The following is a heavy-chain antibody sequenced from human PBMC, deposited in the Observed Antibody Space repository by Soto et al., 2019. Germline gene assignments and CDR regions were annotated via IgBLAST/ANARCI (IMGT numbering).Heavy chain of an antibody. J-gene: IGHJ4*02. CDR1: GGTFSSYA. Sequence: SVKVSCKASGGTFSSYAISWVRQAPGQGLEWMGGIIPIFGTANYAQKFKGRVTITAGESTSTVYMELSSLRSEVTAVYYCARVGPAHYYDSSGYYSPLDYWGQGTLVTVSS. CDR3: ARVGPAHYYDSSGYYSPLDY. D-gene: IGHD3-22*01. CDR2: IIPIFGTA. V-gene: IGHV1-69*13.